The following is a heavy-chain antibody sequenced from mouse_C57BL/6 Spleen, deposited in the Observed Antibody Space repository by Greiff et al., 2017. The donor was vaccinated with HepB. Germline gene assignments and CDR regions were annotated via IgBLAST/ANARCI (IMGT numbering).Heavy chain of an antibody. D-gene: IGHD1-1*01. CDR2: ISDGGSYT. J-gene: IGHJ4*01. Sequence: EVHLVESGGGLVKPGGSLKLSCAASGFTFSSYAMSWVRQTPEKRLEWVATISDGGSYTYYPDNVKGRFTISRDNAKNNLYLQMSHLKSEDTAMYYCARDEGYYYGMCLYAMDYWGQGTSVTVSS. V-gene: IGHV5-4*01. CDR1: GFTFSSYA. CDR3: ARDEGYYYGMCLYAMDY.